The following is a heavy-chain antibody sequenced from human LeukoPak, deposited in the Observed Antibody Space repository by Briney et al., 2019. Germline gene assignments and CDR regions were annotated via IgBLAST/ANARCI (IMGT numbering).Heavy chain of an antibody. Sequence: SETLSLTCTVSGGSISSSSYYWGWIRQPPGKGLEWIGSIYYSGSTYYNPSLKSRVTISVDTSKNQFSLKLSSVTAADTAVYYCARNAKQQWLVRPYNWFDPWGQGTLVTVSS. CDR3: ARNAKQQWLVRPYNWFDP. J-gene: IGHJ5*02. D-gene: IGHD6-19*01. V-gene: IGHV4-39*07. CDR1: GGSISSSSYY. CDR2: IYYSGST.